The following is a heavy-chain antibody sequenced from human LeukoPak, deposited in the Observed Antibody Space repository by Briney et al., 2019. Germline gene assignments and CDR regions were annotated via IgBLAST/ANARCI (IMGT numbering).Heavy chain of an antibody. D-gene: IGHD2-2*01. CDR2: IYCSRST. Sequence: PSETLSLTCTVSGGSISSSSYYWGWIRQPPGKGLDWIGSIYCSRSTYYNPSFKSRVTISVDTSKNQFSLKLSSVTAADTGVYYCARQDILVVPAAGGVDYWGQGTLVTVSS. V-gene: IGHV4-39*01. J-gene: IGHJ4*02. CDR3: ARQDILVVPAAGGVDY. CDR1: GGSISSSSYY.